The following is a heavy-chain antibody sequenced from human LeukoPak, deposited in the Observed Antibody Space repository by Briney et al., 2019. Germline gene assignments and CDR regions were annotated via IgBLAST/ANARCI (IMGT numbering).Heavy chain of an antibody. D-gene: IGHD4-23*01. CDR3: ARDWNGGNPVGMDV. V-gene: IGHV1-46*01. J-gene: IGHJ6*02. CDR1: GYTFTSFY. Sequence: GTSVEVSCKASGYTFTSFYMHWVRQAPGQGLEWMGIINPSGGSTSYAQKFQGRVTMTRDTSTSTVYMELSSLRSEDTAVYYCARDWNGGNPVGMDVWGQGTTVTVSS. CDR2: INPSGGST.